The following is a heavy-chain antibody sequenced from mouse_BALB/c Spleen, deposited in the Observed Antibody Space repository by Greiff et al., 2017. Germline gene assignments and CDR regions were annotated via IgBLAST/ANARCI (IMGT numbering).Heavy chain of an antibody. J-gene: IGHJ2*01. CDR2: INSNGGST. CDR1: GFTFSSYG. CDR3: ARDGKRYGYDY. V-gene: IGHV5-6-3*01. D-gene: IGHD1-2*01. Sequence: DVKLVESGGGLVQPGGSLKLSCAASGFTFSSYGMSWVRQTPDKRLELVATINSNGGSTYYPDSVKGRFTISRDNAKNTLYLQMSSLKSEDTAMYYCARDGKRYGYDYWGQGTTLTVSS.